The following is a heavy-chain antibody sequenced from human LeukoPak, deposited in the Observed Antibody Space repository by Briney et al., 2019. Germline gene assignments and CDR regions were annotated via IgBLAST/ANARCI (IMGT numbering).Heavy chain of an antibody. CDR2: ISAYNGNT. J-gene: IGHJ4*02. Sequence: ASVKVSCKASGYTFTSYGISWVRQAPGQGLEWMGCISAYNGNTNYAQKLQGRVTMTTDTSTSTAYMELRSLRSDDTAVYYCARDRGIVATTHFDYWGQGTLVTVSS. V-gene: IGHV1-18*01. CDR1: GYTFTSYG. D-gene: IGHD5-12*01. CDR3: ARDRGIVATTHFDY.